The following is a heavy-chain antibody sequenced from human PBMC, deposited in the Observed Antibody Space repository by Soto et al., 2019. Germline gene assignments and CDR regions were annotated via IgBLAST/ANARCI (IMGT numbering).Heavy chain of an antibody. J-gene: IGHJ4*02. Sequence: SETLSLTCTVSGGSISSDYWSWIRQPPGEGLEWIGYVYYSGSTKYNPSLKSRVTISVDTSKKQFSLNLSSVTAADTAVYYCARGPGGSLAYYFDSWGQGTLVTVS. D-gene: IGHD3-16*01. CDR3: ARGPGGSLAYYFDS. CDR1: GGSISSDY. CDR2: VYYSGST. V-gene: IGHV4-59*01.